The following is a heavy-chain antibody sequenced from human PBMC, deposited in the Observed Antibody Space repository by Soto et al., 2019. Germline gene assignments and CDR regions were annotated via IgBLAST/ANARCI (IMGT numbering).Heavy chain of an antibody. CDR1: GFTFSSYA. V-gene: IGHV3-23*01. CDR3: AKEGSYCTNGVCYVTYDY. D-gene: IGHD2-8*01. Sequence: GSLRLSCAASGFTFSSYAMSWVRQAPGKGLEWVSAISGSGGSTYYADSVKGRFTISRDNSKNTLYLQMNSLRAEDTAVYYCAKEGSYCTNGVCYVTYDYWGQGTLVTVSS. J-gene: IGHJ4*02. CDR2: ISGSGGST.